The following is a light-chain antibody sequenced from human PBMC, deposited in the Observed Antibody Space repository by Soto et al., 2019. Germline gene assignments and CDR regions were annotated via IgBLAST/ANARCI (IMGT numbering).Light chain of an antibody. J-gene: IGKJ3*01. V-gene: IGKV3-11*01. CDR2: YVS. CDR3: QHRRNWLGT. Sequence: EIVLTQSPATLSLSPGERATLSCRASQSVSSFLALYQQKCGQTPRLLIYYVSNRASGIPARFSGSGSGTDFSLTIRSLGPEDFAVYCCQHRRNWLGTFGPGTKGDIK. CDR1: QSVSSF.